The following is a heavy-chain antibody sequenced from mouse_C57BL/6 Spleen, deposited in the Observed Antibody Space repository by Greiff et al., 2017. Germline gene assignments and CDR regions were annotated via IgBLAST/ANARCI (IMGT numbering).Heavy chain of an antibody. D-gene: IGHD2-4*01. J-gene: IGHJ2*01. CDR3: ARVPYDYDGYYCDY. CDR2: ISDGGSYT. Sequence: DVQLVESGGGLVKPGGSLKLSCAASGFTFSSYAMSWVRQTPEKRLEWVATISDGGSYTYYPDNVKGRFTISRDNAKNNLYLQMSHLKSEDTAMYDCARVPYDYDGYYCDYWGQGTTLTVSS. V-gene: IGHV5-4*01. CDR1: GFTFSSYA.